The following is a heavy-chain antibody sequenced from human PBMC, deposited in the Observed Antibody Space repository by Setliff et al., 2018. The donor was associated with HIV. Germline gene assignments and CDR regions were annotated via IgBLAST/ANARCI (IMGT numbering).Heavy chain of an antibody. Sequence: PSETLSLTCTVSGGSISSGSYYWSWIRQPAGKGLEWIGRIYTSGSTNYNPSLKSRVTISVDTSKNQFSLKLSSVTAADTAVYYCARTEDYSFGDAPFDYWGQGTLVTVSS. D-gene: IGHD5-18*01. CDR3: ARTEDYSFGDAPFDY. V-gene: IGHV4-61*02. CDR2: IYTSGST. CDR1: GGSISSGSYY. J-gene: IGHJ4*02.